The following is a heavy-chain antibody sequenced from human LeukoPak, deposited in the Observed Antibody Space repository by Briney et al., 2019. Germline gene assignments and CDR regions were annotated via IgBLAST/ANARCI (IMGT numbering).Heavy chain of an antibody. CDR2: ISAYNGNT. V-gene: IGHV1-18*01. D-gene: IGHD3-3*01. CDR1: GYTFTSYG. Sequence: GASVKVSCKASGYTFTSYGISWVRQAPGQGLEWMGWISAYNGNTNYAQKLQGRVTMTTDTSTSTAYMELRSLRSDDTAVYYCARESRLWLDDFRSGYVYYFDYWGQGTLVTVSS. J-gene: IGHJ4*02. CDR3: ARESRLWLDDFRSGYVYYFDY.